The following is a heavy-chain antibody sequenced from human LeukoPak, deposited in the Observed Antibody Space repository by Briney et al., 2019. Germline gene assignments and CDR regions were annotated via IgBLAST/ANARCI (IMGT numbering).Heavy chain of an antibody. Sequence: PGGSLRLSCAASGFTFSSYWMHWVRQAPGKGLVLVSRINSDGSSTSYADSVKGRFTISRDNAKSTLYLQMNSLRAEDTAVYYCARAVGATHYFDYWGQGTLVTVSS. CDR1: GFTFSSYW. D-gene: IGHD1-26*01. J-gene: IGHJ4*02. CDR2: INSDGSST. V-gene: IGHV3-74*01. CDR3: ARAVGATHYFDY.